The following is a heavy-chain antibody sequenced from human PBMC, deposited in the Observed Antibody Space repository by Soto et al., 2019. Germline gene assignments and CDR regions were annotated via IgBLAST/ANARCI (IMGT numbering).Heavy chain of an antibody. V-gene: IGHV3-30*18. J-gene: IGHJ6*02. CDR3: AKGEHCSSTSCYFYYYGMDV. Sequence: QVQLVESGRGVVQPGSSLRLSCAAAGFTFNTYGMHWFRQAPGKGLEWVAVISYDGSNKYYEDSVKGRLAISRDNSKKTLYLQMTSMRAEDTAVYYCAKGEHCSSTSCYFYYYGMDVWGQGTTVAVFS. D-gene: IGHD2-2*01. CDR1: GFTFNTYG. CDR2: ISYDGSNK.